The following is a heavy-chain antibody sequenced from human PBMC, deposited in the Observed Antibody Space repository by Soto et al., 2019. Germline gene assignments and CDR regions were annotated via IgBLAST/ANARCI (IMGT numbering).Heavy chain of an antibody. CDR2: INPSGGST. J-gene: IGHJ6*02. V-gene: IGHV1-46*03. Sequence: ASVKVSCKASGNTFTSYYMHWVRQAPGQGLEWMGIINPSGGSTSYAQKFHGRVTMTRDTSTSTVYMELSSLRSEDTAVYYCARVLQQVVQYYYYYGMDAWGQGTAVTVSS. D-gene: IGHD6-13*01. CDR3: ARVLQQVVQYYYYYGMDA. CDR1: GNTFTSYY.